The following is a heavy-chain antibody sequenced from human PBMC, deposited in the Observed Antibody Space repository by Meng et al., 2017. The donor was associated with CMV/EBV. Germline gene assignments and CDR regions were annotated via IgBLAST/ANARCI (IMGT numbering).Heavy chain of an antibody. CDR3: ARYPPKELELQGFDP. Sequence: GSLRLSCAVYGGSFSGYYWSWIRQPPGKGLEWIGEINHSGSTNYNPSLKSRVTISVDTSKNQFSLKLSSVTAADTAVYYCARYPPKELELQGFDPWGQGTLVTVSS. CDR2: INHSGST. CDR1: GGSFSGYY. V-gene: IGHV4-34*01. D-gene: IGHD1-7*01. J-gene: IGHJ5*02.